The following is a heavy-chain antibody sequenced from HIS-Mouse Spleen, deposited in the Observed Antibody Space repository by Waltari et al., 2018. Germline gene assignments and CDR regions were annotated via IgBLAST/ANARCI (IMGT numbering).Heavy chain of an antibody. J-gene: IGHJ3*02. CDR3: ARGGIAARPKAFDI. Sequence: QVQLVESGGGVVQPGRSLRLSCAASGFPFSSHAWPWVRQAPGKGLEWVAVISYDGSNKYYADSVKGRFTISRDNSKNTLYLQMNSLRAEDTAVYYCARGGIAARPKAFDIWGQGTMVTVSS. CDR2: ISYDGSNK. D-gene: IGHD6-6*01. CDR1: GFPFSSHA. V-gene: IGHV3-30*04.